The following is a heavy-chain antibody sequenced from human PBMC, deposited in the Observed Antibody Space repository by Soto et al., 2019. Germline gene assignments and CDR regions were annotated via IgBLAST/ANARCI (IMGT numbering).Heavy chain of an antibody. J-gene: IGHJ4*02. V-gene: IGHV3-30*18. CDR2: ISYDGSNK. CDR3: AKEGPPRSVAVAGIPTD. Sequence: GGSLRLSCAASGFTFSSYGMHWVRQAPGKGLEWVAVISYDGSNKYYADSVKGRFTISRDNSKNTLYLQMNSLRAEDTAVYYCAKEGPPRSVAVAGIPTDWGQGTLVTV. CDR1: GFTFSSYG. D-gene: IGHD6-13*01.